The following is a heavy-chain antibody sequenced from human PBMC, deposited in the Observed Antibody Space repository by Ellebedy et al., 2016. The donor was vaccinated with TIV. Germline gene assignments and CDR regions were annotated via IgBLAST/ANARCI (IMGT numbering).Heavy chain of an antibody. Sequence: AASVKVSCKASGYTFTSYDINWVRQATGQGLEWMGWMNPNSGNTGYAQKFQGRVTMTRNTSISTAYMELSSLRSEDTAVYYCARFKGNTAMVTDYYYGMDVWGQGTTVTVSS. D-gene: IGHD5-18*01. CDR1: GYTFTSYD. V-gene: IGHV1-8*01. CDR3: ARFKGNTAMVTDYYYGMDV. CDR2: MNPNSGNT. J-gene: IGHJ6*02.